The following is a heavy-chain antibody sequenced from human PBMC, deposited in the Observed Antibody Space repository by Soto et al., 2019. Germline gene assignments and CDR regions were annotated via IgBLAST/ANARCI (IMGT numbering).Heavy chain of an antibody. Sequence: QVQLVESGGGVVQPGRSLRLSCAASGFTFSSYGMHWVRQAPGKGLEWVAVISYDGSNKYYADSVKGRFTISRDNSKNTLYLQMNRLRAEDTAVYYCAKGLDYGDYANWFDPWGQGTLVTVSS. J-gene: IGHJ5*02. CDR1: GFTFSSYG. CDR2: ISYDGSNK. D-gene: IGHD4-17*01. V-gene: IGHV3-30*18. CDR3: AKGLDYGDYANWFDP.